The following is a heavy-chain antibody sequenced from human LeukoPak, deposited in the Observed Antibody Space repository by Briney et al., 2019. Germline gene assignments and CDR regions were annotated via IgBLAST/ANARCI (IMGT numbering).Heavy chain of an antibody. CDR1: GFTFSSYA. CDR2: ISNDGSVK. V-gene: IGHV3-30*04. J-gene: IGHJ2*01. CDR3: ARDSTMVRATIISWSLDL. Sequence: PGKSLTLSCAASGFTFSSYAMHWVRQAPGKGLERVTFISNDGSVKDYADSVKGRFTIFRVNSKNTVSLQMNSLRGEDTALYYCARDSTMVRATIISWSLDLWGRGTLVTVSS. D-gene: IGHD3-10*01.